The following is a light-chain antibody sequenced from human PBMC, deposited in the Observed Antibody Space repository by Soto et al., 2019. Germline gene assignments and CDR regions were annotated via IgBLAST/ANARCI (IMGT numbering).Light chain of an antibody. CDR2: DPS. CDR1: QSVSSNC. V-gene: IGKV3-20*01. Sequence: EIVLTQSPATLSLSPGERATLSCRASQSVSSNCLAWYQQKPDQAPRLLIYDPSNRATGLPDRFSGSGSGTDLTLTISSLEPEDVAVYYCQRYGSSPLTFGGGTKLEIK. CDR3: QRYGSSPLT. J-gene: IGKJ4*01.